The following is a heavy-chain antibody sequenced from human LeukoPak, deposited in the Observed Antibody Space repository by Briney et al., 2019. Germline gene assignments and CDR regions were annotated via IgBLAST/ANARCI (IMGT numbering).Heavy chain of an antibody. CDR2: VNPNSGDT. CDR3: ARASGSYWWFDS. Sequence: ASVKVSCKASGYTFTGYYLHWVRQAPGQGLEWMGCVNPNSGDTNYAQKFQGSVTMTRDTPISTVYMELSRLRSDDTAVYYCARASGSYWWFDSWGQGTLVTVSS. D-gene: IGHD1-26*01. J-gene: IGHJ5*01. V-gene: IGHV1-2*02. CDR1: GYTFTGYY.